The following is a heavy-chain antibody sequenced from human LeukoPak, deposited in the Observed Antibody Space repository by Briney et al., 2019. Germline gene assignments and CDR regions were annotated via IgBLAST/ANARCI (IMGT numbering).Heavy chain of an antibody. Sequence: SETLSLTCTVSGGSISSYYWSWIRQPPGKGLEWIGYIYYSGSTNYNPSLKSRVTISVDTSKNQFSLKLSSVTAADTAVYYCAADYDFWSGPSYYFDYWGQGTLVTVSS. J-gene: IGHJ4*02. CDR1: GGSISSYY. CDR2: IYYSGST. CDR3: AADYDFWSGPSYYFDY. D-gene: IGHD3-3*01. V-gene: IGHV4-59*01.